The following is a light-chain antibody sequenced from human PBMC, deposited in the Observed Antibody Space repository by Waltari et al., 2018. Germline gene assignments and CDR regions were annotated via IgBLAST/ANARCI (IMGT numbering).Light chain of an antibody. CDR2: KGS. CDR1: QSISSW. J-gene: IGKJ4*01. V-gene: IGKV1-5*03. Sequence: DIQMTQSPSTLSASVGDSVTITCRASQSISSWLAWYQQRPGKAPNLLIYKGSSLESGVPSRFSGSGSGTEFTLTISSLQPDDFATYYCQQYSINPLTFGGGTKLEI. CDR3: QQYSINPLT.